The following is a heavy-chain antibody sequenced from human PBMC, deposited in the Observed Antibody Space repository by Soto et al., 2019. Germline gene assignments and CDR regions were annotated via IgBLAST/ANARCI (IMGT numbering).Heavy chain of an antibody. D-gene: IGHD1-1*01. CDR3: ARYSGTRGFDY. CDR1: GFTVSSQY. J-gene: IGHJ4*02. CDR2: IYSGGST. V-gene: IGHV3-53*04. Sequence: EVQLVESGGGLVQPGGSLRLSCAVSGFTVSSQYMSWVRQAPGKGLEWVSIIYSGGSTYYADSVKGRFTISRHNSENTLYVQMNSMRAEDTAVYYWARYSGTRGFDYWGQGTLVTVSS.